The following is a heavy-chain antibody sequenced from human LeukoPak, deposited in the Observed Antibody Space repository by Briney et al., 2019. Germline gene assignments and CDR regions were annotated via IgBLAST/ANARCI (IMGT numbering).Heavy chain of an antibody. V-gene: IGHV4-59*01. CDR1: VGSIDSYY. CDR3: ARVYQSAEYYFDY. Sequence: SETLSLTCTASVGSIDSYYWSWIRQPPGKGLEWIGYIYYTGSTEYHPSLKSRVTISLDTSKNQFSLKLTSVTAADTAVYYCARVYQSAEYYFDYWGQGNLVSVSS. D-gene: IGHD2-2*01. CDR2: IYYTGST. J-gene: IGHJ4*02.